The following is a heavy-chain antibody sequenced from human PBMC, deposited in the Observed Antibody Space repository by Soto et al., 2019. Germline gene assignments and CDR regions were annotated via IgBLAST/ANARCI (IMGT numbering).Heavy chain of an antibody. D-gene: IGHD3-3*01. J-gene: IGHJ6*02. Sequence: ASVKVCCKASGYTFTGYYMHWVRQAPGQGLEWMGWINPNSGGTNYAQKFQGWVTMTRDTSISTAYMELSRLRSDDTAVYYCARGNYDFWSGYYLDVWGQGTTVTVS. V-gene: IGHV1-2*04. CDR1: GYTFTGYY. CDR2: INPNSGGT. CDR3: ARGNYDFWSGYYLDV.